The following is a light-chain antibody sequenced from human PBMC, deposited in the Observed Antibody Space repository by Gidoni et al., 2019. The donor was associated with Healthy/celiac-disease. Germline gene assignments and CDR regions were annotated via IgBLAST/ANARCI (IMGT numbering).Light chain of an antibody. CDR1: QSVSSSY. Sequence: DIVLTQSPGTLSLSPGESATLSCRTSQSVSSSYLAWYQQKPGQAPRLLINGASSRATGIPDRFSGSGSGTDFTLTISRLEPEDFAVYYCQQYGSSLITFGQGTRLEIK. V-gene: IGKV3-20*01. CDR2: GAS. J-gene: IGKJ5*01. CDR3: QQYGSSLIT.